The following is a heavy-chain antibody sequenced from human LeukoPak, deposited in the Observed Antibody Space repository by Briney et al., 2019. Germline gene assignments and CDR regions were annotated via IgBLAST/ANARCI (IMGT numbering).Heavy chain of an antibody. V-gene: IGHV1-2*02. CDR3: ARAYCSSTSCYRDYYYGMDV. CDR1: GYTFNGYY. Sequence: GASVKVSCKASGYTFNGYYMHWVRQAPGQGLEWMGWINPNSGGTNYAQKFQGRVTMTRDTSISTAYMELSRLRSDDTAVYYCARAYCSSTSCYRDYYYGMDVWGQGTTVTVSS. CDR2: INPNSGGT. D-gene: IGHD2-2*01. J-gene: IGHJ6*02.